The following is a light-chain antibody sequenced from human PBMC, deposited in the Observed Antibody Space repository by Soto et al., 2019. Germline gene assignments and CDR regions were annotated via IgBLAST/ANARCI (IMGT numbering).Light chain of an antibody. J-gene: IGKJ2*01. Sequence: EIVLTQSPATLSLSPGERATLSCRASQSFTNFLAWYQQKPGQAPRLLIYDASNRATGIPARFSGSGSGTDFTLTISSLEPEDFAVYYCQQRSNWPPGYTFGQGTKLEI. CDR2: DAS. CDR3: QQRSNWPPGYT. V-gene: IGKV3-11*01. CDR1: QSFTNF.